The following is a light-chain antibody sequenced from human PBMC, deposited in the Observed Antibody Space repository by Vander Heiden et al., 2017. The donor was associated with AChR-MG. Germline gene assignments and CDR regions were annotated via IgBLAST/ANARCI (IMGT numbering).Light chain of an antibody. J-gene: IGKJ1*01. V-gene: IGKV1-39*01. CDR2: AAS. CDR1: QSISSY. CDR3: QQSYSTLWT. Sequence: DIQMTQSPSSLSASVGDRVTITCRASQSISSYLHWYQQIPGKAPKLLIFAASSLQTGVPSRFSGSGSGTDFTLTISSLQPEDFATYYCQQSYSTLWTFGQGTKVEIK.